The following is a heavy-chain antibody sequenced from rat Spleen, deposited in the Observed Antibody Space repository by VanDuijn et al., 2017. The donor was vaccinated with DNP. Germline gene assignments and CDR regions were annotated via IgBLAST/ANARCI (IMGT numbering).Heavy chain of an antibody. CDR3: VRWNSGHFDY. J-gene: IGHJ2*01. CDR1: GFTFSAYY. V-gene: IGHV5-22*01. Sequence: EVQLVESGGGLVRPGRSLKLSCAASGFTFSAYYMAWVRQAPAKGLEWVAYIGSAAYAPYYGDSVKGRFTISRDNAKSTLYLQMNSLRSEDMATYYCVRWNSGHFDYWGQGVMVPVSS. D-gene: IGHD4-3*01. CDR2: IGSAAYAP.